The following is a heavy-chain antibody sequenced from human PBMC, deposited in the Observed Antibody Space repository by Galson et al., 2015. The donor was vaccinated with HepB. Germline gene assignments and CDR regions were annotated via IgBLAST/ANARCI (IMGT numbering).Heavy chain of an antibody. CDR1: GFTFSSYA. D-gene: IGHD6-13*01. CDR3: ARGRQQLVGNWFDP. J-gene: IGHJ5*02. CDR2: IIPIFGTA. Sequence: SCAASGFTFSSYAISWVRQAPGQGLEWMGGIIPIFGTANYAQKFQGRVTITADESTSTAYMELSSLRSEDTAVYYCARGRQQLVGNWFDPWGQGTLVTVSS. V-gene: IGHV1-69*01.